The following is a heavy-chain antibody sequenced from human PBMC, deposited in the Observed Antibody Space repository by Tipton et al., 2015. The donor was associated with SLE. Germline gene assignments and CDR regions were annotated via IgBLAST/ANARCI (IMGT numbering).Heavy chain of an antibody. CDR3: AVTYYYDSSGPLGAFDI. CDR2: ISAYNGNT. J-gene: IGHJ3*02. Sequence: QSGPEVKKPGASVKVSCKASGYTFTSYGISWVRQAPGQGLEWMGWISAYNGNTNYAQKLQGRVTMTRDTSTSTVYMELSSLRSEDTAVYYCAVTYYYDSSGPLGAFDIWGQGTMVTVSS. V-gene: IGHV1-18*01. D-gene: IGHD3-22*01. CDR1: GYTFTSYG.